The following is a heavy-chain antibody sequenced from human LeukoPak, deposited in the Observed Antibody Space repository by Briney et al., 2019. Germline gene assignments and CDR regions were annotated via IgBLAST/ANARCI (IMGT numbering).Heavy chain of an antibody. J-gene: IGHJ4*02. CDR3: ARGSRTSSTSCYCQV. CDR2: MNPNSGNT. Sequence: ASVKVSCKASGYTFTSYDINWVRQATGQGLEWMGCMNPNSGNTGYAQKFQGRVTMNRNTSISTAYMELSSLRSEVTAVYYCARGSRTSSTSCYCQVWGQGNLVTVSS. D-gene: IGHD2-2*01. V-gene: IGHV1-8*01. CDR1: GYTFTSYD.